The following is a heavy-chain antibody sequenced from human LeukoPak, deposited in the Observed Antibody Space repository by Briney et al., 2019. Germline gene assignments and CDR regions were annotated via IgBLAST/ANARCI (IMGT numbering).Heavy chain of an antibody. CDR2: INHSGST. J-gene: IGHJ5*02. Sequence: PSETLSLTCAVYGGSFSGYYWSWIRQPPGKGLEWIGEINHSGSTNYNPSLKSRVTISVDTSKNQFSLKLSSVTAADTAVYYCARAYYGDYHWFNPWGQGTLVTVSS. CDR3: ARAYYGDYHWFNP. CDR1: GGSFSGYY. D-gene: IGHD4-17*01. V-gene: IGHV4-34*01.